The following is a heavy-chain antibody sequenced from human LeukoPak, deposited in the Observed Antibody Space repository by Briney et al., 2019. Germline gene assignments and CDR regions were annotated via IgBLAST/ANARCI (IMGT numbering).Heavy chain of an antibody. D-gene: IGHD5-18*01. CDR1: GYSISSGYY. CDR3: ARSGFDTAMVGKYYYYYYYMDV. V-gene: IGHV4-38-2*02. Sequence: SETLSLTCTASGYSISSGYYWGWIRQPPGKGLEWIGSIYHSGSTYYNPSLKSRVTISVDTSKNQFSLKLSSVTAADTAVYYCARSGFDTAMVGKYYYYYYYMDVWGKGTTVTVSS. J-gene: IGHJ6*03. CDR2: IYHSGST.